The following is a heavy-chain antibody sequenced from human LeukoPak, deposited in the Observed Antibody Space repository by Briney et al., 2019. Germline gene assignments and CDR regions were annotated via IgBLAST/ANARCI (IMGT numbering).Heavy chain of an antibody. CDR1: GFTFSSYA. V-gene: IGHV3-23*01. D-gene: IGHD3-10*01. CDR2: ISGSGGST. CDR3: AKVLLWFGESLDY. Sequence: PGGSLRLSCAASGFTFSSYAMSWVRQAPGKGLEWVSAISGSGGSTYYAASVKGRFTISRDNSKNTLYLQMNRLRAEDTAVYYCAKVLLWFGESLDYWGQGTLVTVSS. J-gene: IGHJ4*02.